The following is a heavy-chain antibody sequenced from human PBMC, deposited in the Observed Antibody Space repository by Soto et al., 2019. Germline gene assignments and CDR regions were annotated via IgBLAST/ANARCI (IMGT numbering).Heavy chain of an antibody. CDR1: SISTYY. CDR2: IYYMGRT. V-gene: IGHV4-59*01. CDR3: ARDPVGVTHFDY. Sequence: SETLSLTCTVDSISTYYWNWIRQSPGKGLEWIGYIYYMGRTNYNPPLRSRVTMSIDTSRNQFSLKLRSVTAADTAVYYCARDPVGVTHFDYWGQGALVTVSS. J-gene: IGHJ4*02. D-gene: IGHD1-26*01.